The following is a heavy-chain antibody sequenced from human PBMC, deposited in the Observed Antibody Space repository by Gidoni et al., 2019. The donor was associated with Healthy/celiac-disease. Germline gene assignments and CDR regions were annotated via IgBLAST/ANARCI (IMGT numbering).Heavy chain of an antibody. CDR3: ARDPWGYYYDSSGYLLDY. D-gene: IGHD3-22*01. CDR1: GFTFSRYA. Sequence: QVQLVESGGGVVQPGRSLRLSCAASGFTFSRYAMHWVRQAPGKGLEWVAVIAYDGSNKYYAASVKGRFTSSRDNSKNTLYLQMNSLRAEDTAVYYCARDPWGYYYDSSGYLLDYWGQGTLVTVSS. J-gene: IGHJ4*02. V-gene: IGHV3-30-3*01. CDR2: IAYDGSNK.